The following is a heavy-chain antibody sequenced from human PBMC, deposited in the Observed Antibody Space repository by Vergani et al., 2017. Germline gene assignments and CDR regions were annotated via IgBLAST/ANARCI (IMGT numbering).Heavy chain of an antibody. D-gene: IGHD2-2*01. CDR3: ARAVGSCGSSTSCVYAFDI. CDR1: GGSISSSNW. V-gene: IGHV4-4*02. Sequence: QVQLQESGPGLVKPSGTLSLTCAVSGGSISSSNWWSWVRQPPGKGLEWIGYIYYSGSTNYNPSLKSRVTISVDTSKNQFSLKLSSVTAADTAVYYCARAVGSCGSSTSCVYAFDIWGQGTMVTVSS. J-gene: IGHJ3*02. CDR2: IYYSGST.